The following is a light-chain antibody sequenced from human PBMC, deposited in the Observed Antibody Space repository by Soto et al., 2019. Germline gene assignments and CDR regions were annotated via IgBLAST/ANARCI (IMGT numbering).Light chain of an antibody. CDR1: QTVGSN. CDR2: GAS. CDR3: QQYNTRPQT. V-gene: IGKV3D-15*01. J-gene: IGKJ1*01. Sequence: IVMTHSPAILSVSPGDIATLSFRAIQTVGSNLAWYQHKPCQAPRLLVSGASTRATGVPARFSGSGSGTEFALTISGLQSEDFTVYFCQQYNTRPQTFGQGTKVDIK.